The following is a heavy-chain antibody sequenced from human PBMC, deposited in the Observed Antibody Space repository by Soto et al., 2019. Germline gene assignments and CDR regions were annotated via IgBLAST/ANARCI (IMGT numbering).Heavy chain of an antibody. CDR3: ARDRLYAFDI. Sequence: GGSLRLSCAASGFTFTTYSMNWVRQAPGKGLEWVSYISPTGSPFYADSLKGRFTISRDNAKNSLFLQMNSLRAEDTAVYYCARDRLYAFDIWGQGTMVTVSS. CDR1: GFTFTTYS. V-gene: IGHV3-48*01. CDR2: ISPTGSP. J-gene: IGHJ3*02.